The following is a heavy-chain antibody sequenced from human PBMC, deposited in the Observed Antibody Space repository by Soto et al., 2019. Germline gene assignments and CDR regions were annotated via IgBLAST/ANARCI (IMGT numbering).Heavy chain of an antibody. CDR2: ISGSGGST. CDR1: GFTFSSYA. V-gene: IGHV3-23*01. J-gene: IGHJ4*02. CDR3: AKDYYQRGELPPNFDY. Sequence: GSLRLSCAASGFTFSSYAMSWVRQAPGKGLEWVSAISGSGGSTYYADSVKGRFTISRDNSKNTLYLQMNSLRAEDTAVYYCAKDYYQRGELPPNFDYWGQGTLVTVSS. D-gene: IGHD1-26*01.